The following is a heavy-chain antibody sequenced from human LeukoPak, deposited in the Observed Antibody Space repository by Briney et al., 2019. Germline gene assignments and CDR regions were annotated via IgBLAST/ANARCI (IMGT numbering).Heavy chain of an antibody. CDR1: GGSISSYY. D-gene: IGHD3-10*01. CDR2: TYYSGST. CDR3: ARVLLWFGELWFDP. Sequence: SETLSLTCSVSGGSISSYYWSWIRQSPGKGLEWIGHTYYSGSTNYNPSLKSRVTILVETSKNQLSLNLRSVTAADTAVYYCARVLLWFGELWFDPWGQGTLVTVSS. J-gene: IGHJ5*02. V-gene: IGHV4-59*08.